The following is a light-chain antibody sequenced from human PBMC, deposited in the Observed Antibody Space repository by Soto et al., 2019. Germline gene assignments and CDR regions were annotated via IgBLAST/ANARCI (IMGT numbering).Light chain of an antibody. CDR1: SSNIGGNS. Sequence: QSVLTQPPSVSAAPGQKVTISCSGSSSNIGGNSVSWYQQVPGTAPKLLIYTDNQRPSGVPDRFSGSKSGTSASLAISGLQSEDEADYYCAAWDDSLNGLYVFGTGTKVTVL. CDR3: AAWDDSLNGLYV. V-gene: IGLV1-44*01. J-gene: IGLJ1*01. CDR2: TDN.